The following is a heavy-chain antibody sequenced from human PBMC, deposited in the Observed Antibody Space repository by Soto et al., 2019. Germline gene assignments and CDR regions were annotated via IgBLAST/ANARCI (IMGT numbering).Heavy chain of an antibody. D-gene: IGHD1-1*01. J-gene: IGHJ6*02. CDR3: VRSRQMESGNDYGLDV. Sequence: QVQLQESGSGLVKPSQSLSLTCTVSGVSLTTADTWWSWIRQAPGKGLEFIGYYHSGGSTYYDASFRRRVIISADTTNSQFSLKLSSVTVADTAVYFCVRSRQMESGNDYGLDVWGQGTTVTVSS. CDR1: GVSLTTADTW. V-gene: IGHV4-30-4*01. CDR2: YHSGGST.